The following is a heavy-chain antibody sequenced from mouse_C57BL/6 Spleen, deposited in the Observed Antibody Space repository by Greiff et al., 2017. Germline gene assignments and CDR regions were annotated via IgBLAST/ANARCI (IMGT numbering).Heavy chain of an antibody. CDR3: ARGGGYLYYFHS. V-gene: IGHV1-80*01. CDR2: IYPGDGDT. CDR1: GYAFSSYW. Sequence: QVQLKESGAELVKPGASVKISCKASGYAFSSYWMNWVKQRPGKGLEWIGQIYPGDGDTNYNGKFKGKATLTADKSSSTAYMQLSSLTSEDSAVYFCARGGGYLYYFHSRGPAATRTFSS. D-gene: IGHD1-1*02. J-gene: IGHJ2*01.